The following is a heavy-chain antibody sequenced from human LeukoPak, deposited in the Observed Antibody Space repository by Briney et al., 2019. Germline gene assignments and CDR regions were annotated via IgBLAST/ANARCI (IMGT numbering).Heavy chain of an antibody. V-gene: IGHV7-4-1*02. Sequence: GASVKVSCKASGYTFTSYAMNWVRQAPGQGLEWMGWINTNTGNPTYAQGFTGRFVFSLDTSVSTAYLQNSSLKAEDTAVYYCARDHGPPEYYYDSSGYFDAFDIWGQGTMVTVSS. CDR3: ARDHGPPEYYYDSSGYFDAFDI. D-gene: IGHD3-22*01. CDR1: GYTFTSYA. J-gene: IGHJ3*02. CDR2: INTNTGNP.